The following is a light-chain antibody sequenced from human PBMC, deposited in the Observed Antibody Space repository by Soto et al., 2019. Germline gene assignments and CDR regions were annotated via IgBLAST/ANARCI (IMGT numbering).Light chain of an antibody. CDR2: DVT. Sequence: QSALTQPASVSGSPGQSVTMSCTGSGSDVGGYNYVSWYQQSPGKAPKLIIYDVTNRPSGVSSRFSGSKSGNTASLTISGLQADDEGDYYCSSYSSTSTLVVFGGGTKLTVL. CDR1: GSDVGGYNY. J-gene: IGLJ2*01. CDR3: SSYSSTSTLVV. V-gene: IGLV2-14*01.